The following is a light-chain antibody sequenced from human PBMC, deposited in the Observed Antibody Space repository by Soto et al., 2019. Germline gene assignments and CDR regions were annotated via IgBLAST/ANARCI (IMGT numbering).Light chain of an antibody. Sequence: QPVLTQSPSASASLGASVKLTCTLSSGHINYAIAWHQQQPEKGPRYLMKLNSDGSHSKGDGIPDRFSGSSSGAERYLTISSLQSEDEADYYCQTWGTGIQVFGGGTKLTVL. V-gene: IGLV4-69*01. J-gene: IGLJ2*01. CDR3: QTWGTGIQV. CDR2: LNSDGSH. CDR1: SGHINYA.